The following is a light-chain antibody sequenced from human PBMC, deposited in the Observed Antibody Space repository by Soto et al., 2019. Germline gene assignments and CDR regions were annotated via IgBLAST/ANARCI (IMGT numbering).Light chain of an antibody. Sequence: QPVLTQSPSASASLGASVKLTCTLSSGHSDYAIAWHQQQPEKGPRYLMKLNSDGSHSKGDGIPDRFSGSSSGADRYLTISSLQSADEGDYYCQTWSTGIWVFGGGTQLTVL. J-gene: IGLJ3*02. CDR2: LNSDGSH. CDR3: QTWSTGIWV. CDR1: SGHSDYA. V-gene: IGLV4-69*02.